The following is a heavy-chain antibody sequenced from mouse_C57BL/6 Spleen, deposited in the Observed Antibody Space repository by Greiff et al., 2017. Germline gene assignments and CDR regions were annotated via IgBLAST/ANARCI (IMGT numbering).Heavy chain of an antibody. CDR1: GYTFTSYW. Sequence: VQLQQSGAELAKPGASVQLSCKASGYTFTSYWMHWVKQRPGQGLEWIGYINTSSGYTKYNQKFKDKATVTADTSSSTAYMQLDSLTYEDSAVYYCARSPDGDYGYWGQGTTRT. CDR3: ARSPDGDYGY. D-gene: IGHD2-13*01. CDR2: INTSSGYT. V-gene: IGHV1-7*01. J-gene: IGHJ2*01.